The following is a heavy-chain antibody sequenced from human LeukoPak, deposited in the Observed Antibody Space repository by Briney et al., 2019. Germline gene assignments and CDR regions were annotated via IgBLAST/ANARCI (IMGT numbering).Heavy chain of an antibody. CDR2: IYTSGST. J-gene: IGHJ5*02. V-gene: IGHV4-4*07. Sequence: SETLSLTCTVSGGSISSYYWSWIRQPAGKGLEWIGRIYTSGSTNYNPSLKSRVTMSVDTSKNQFSLKLSSVTAADTAVYYCARAQGFGIAAPGWFDPWGQGTLVTVSS. CDR1: GGSISSYY. D-gene: IGHD6-6*01. CDR3: ARAQGFGIAAPGWFDP.